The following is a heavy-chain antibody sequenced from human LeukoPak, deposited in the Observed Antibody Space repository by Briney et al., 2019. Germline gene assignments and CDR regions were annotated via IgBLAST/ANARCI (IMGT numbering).Heavy chain of an antibody. Sequence: SETLSLTCTVSGGFISSSSYYWGWVRQSPGKGLEWIGSIYYDGTTYYSPSLKSRVTVLRDTSKNQFSLRLSSVTAADTAVYYCARSSVVLREGFDYWGQGTQVTVSS. V-gene: IGHV4-39*07. J-gene: IGHJ4*02. CDR3: ARSSVVLREGFDY. D-gene: IGHD3-10*01. CDR1: GGFISSSSYY. CDR2: IYYDGTT.